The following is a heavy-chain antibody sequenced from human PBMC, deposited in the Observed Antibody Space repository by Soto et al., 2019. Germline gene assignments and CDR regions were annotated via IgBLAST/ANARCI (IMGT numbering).Heavy chain of an antibody. CDR1: GVTVSNNY. D-gene: IGHD4-17*01. J-gene: IGHJ4*02. Sequence: EVKLVESGGGLVQPGGSLRLSCAASGVTVSNNYMTWVRQAPGNGLELVSSIYSTGNTFYADSVKGRFTISRDNSKNTLYLQMNSLRVADTAVYYCARNVPVTTLGYWGQGTLVTVSS. V-gene: IGHV3-66*01. CDR3: ARNVPVTTLGY. CDR2: IYSTGNT.